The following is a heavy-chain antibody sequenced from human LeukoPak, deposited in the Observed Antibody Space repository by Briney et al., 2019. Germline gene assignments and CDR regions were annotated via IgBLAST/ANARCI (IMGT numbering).Heavy chain of an antibody. CDR3: AKAPATGEGYYFYYMDV. CDR1: GFTFSSYA. CDR2: ISYDGSNK. Sequence: GRSLRLSCGASGFTFSSYAMHWVRQAPGKGLEWVAVISYDGSNKYYADSVKGRFTISRDNSKNTLYLQMNSLGADDTAVYYCAKAPATGEGYYFYYMDVWGKGTTVTVSS. V-gene: IGHV3-30*04. D-gene: IGHD7-27*01. J-gene: IGHJ6*03.